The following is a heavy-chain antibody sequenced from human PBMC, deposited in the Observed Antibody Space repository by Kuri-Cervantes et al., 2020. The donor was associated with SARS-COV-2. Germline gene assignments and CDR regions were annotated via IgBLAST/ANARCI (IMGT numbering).Heavy chain of an antibody. CDR2: IRYDGSNK. CDR1: GFTFSSYG. Sequence: GGSLRLSCAASGFTFSSYGMHWVRQAPGKGLEWVAFIRYDGSNKYYADSVKGRFTISRDNSKNTLYLQMSSLRSEDTAVYYCARDLIAARPEVFDPWGQGTLVTVSS. V-gene: IGHV3-30*02. D-gene: IGHD6-6*01. J-gene: IGHJ5*02. CDR3: ARDLIAARPEVFDP.